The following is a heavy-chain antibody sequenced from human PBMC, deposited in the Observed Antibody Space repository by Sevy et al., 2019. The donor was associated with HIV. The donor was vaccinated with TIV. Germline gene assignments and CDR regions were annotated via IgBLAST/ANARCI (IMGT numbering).Heavy chain of an antibody. Sequence: SETLSLTCTVSGGSISSYYWSWIRQPPGKGLEWIGYIYYSGSTNYNPSLKSRVTISVDTSKNQFSLKLGSVTAADTAVYYCASGLSGYRYYYYMDVWGKGTTVTVSS. CDR2: IYYSGST. CDR3: ASGLSGYRYYYYMDV. V-gene: IGHV4-59*01. D-gene: IGHD6-25*01. CDR1: GGSISSYY. J-gene: IGHJ6*03.